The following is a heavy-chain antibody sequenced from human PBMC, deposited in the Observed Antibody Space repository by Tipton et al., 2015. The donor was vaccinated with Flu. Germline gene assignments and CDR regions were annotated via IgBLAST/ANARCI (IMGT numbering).Heavy chain of an antibody. CDR1: GGSISSFY. Sequence: TLSLTCTVSGGSISSFYWSWIRQPPGKGLEWIGYFYYGETTKYNPSLKSRVTILVDASKNEFSLRLSSLTAADTAVYYCARTLWSGYQYYMDFWGIGTTVTVSS. J-gene: IGHJ6*03. V-gene: IGHV4-59*01. CDR3: ARTLWSGYQYYMDF. D-gene: IGHD2-8*02. CDR2: FYYGETT.